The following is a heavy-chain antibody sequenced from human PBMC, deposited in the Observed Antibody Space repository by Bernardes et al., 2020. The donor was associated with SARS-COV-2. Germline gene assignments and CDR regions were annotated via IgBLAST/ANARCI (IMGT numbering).Heavy chain of an antibody. V-gene: IGHV1-46*01. Sequence: ASVKVSCKASGYTFTTYYMNWVRQAPGQGLEWMGIINASGGSTTYAQKFQGRATMTSDTSTRTVYMELSSLRSDDTAVYYCATGVYCGGDCYSDDGFDIWGQGTMVTVSS. CDR2: INASGGST. CDR3: ATGVYCGGDCYSDDGFDI. D-gene: IGHD2-21*02. CDR1: GYTFTTYY. J-gene: IGHJ3*02.